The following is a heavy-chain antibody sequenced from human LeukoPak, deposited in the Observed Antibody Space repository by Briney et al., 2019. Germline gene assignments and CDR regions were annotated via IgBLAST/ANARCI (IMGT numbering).Heavy chain of an antibody. D-gene: IGHD5-12*01. CDR2: ISSNSGTV. CDR3: ARVSPYDESH. J-gene: IGHJ4*01. CDR1: GLPFSTYS. Sequence: AGGSLRLSCEASGLPFSTYSMIWVRQAPGKGLEWLSYISSNSGTVNYANSVKGRFTISRDNARSSLYLQMDSLTVEDTAVYFCARVSPYDESHWGQGTLVTVSP. V-gene: IGHV3-48*01.